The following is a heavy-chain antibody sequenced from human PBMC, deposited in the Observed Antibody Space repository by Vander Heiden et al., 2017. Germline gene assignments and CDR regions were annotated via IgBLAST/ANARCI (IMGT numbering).Heavy chain of an antibody. CDR2: ISGSTTNT. V-gene: IGHV3-23*01. D-gene: IGHD3-22*01. Sequence: EVQVLESGGGLVQPGGSLRLSCAASGLPFGTYAMSWVRQAPGKGLEWVSAISGSTTNTYYADSVKGRFTISRDNSKNTLYLQMNSLRAEDSALYYCATYDSSGHYLYFAYWGQGTLVTVSS. CDR3: ATYDSSGHYLYFAY. J-gene: IGHJ4*02. CDR1: GLPFGTYA.